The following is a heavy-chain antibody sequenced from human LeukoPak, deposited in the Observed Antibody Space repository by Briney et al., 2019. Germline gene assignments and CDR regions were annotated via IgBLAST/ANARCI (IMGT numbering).Heavy chain of an antibody. D-gene: IGHD6-19*01. V-gene: IGHV3-21*01. J-gene: IGHJ4*02. CDR1: GFTFSNAW. CDR3: ARESSGWNGY. Sequence: GGSLRLSCAVSGFTFSNAWMSWVRQAPGKGLEWVSSITSSSSHIYYADSVKGRFTISRDNAKNSLYLQMNSLRAEDTAVYYCARESSGWNGYWGQGTLVTVSS. CDR2: ITSSSSHI.